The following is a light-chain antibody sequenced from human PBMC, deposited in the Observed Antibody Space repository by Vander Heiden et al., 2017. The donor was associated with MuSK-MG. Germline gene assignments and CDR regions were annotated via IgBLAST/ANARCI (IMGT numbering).Light chain of an antibody. V-gene: IGLV3-25*03. CDR3: QAADNSGTYV. Sequence: SSELTQPPSVSVSPGQTAKIPCSGDALSKQFGSWYQQKPGQAPLLIIYKDNQRPAGTPERFSGSSSGTTVTLTITGVQAEDEADYYCQAADNSGTYVFGSGTKVTVL. CDR2: KDN. J-gene: IGLJ1*01. CDR1: ALSKQF.